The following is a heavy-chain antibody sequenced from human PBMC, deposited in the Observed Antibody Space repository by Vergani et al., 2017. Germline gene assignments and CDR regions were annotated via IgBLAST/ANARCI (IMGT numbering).Heavy chain of an antibody. D-gene: IGHD6-19*01. J-gene: IGHJ6*02. CDR2: IDPSDSYT. V-gene: IGHV5-10-1*01. CDR1: GYSFTSYW. CDR3: AAQVEVAGKWWGPYYYYGMDV. Sequence: EVQLVQSGAEVKKPGESLRISCKGSGYSFTSYWISWVRQMPGKGLEWMGRIDPSDSYTNYSPSFQGHVTISADKSISTAYLQWSSLKASDTAMYYSAAQVEVAGKWWGPYYYYGMDVWGQGTTVTVSS.